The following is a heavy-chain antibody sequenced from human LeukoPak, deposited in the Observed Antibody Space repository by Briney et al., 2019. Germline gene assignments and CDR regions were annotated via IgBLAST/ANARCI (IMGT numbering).Heavy chain of an antibody. V-gene: IGHV4-4*09. D-gene: IGHD6-19*01. CDR3: AGSGYSSGWYTFDY. Sequence: SETLSLTCTVSGGSISSYYWSWIRQPPGKGLEWIGYIYTNGSTNYNPSLKSRVTISVDTSKNQFSLKLSSVTAADTAVYYCAGSGYSSGWYTFDYWGQGTLVTVSS. CDR1: GGSISSYY. J-gene: IGHJ4*02. CDR2: IYTNGST.